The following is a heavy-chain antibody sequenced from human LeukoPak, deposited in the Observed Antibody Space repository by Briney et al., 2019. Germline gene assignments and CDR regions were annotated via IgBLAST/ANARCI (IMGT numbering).Heavy chain of an antibody. Sequence: GASVKVSCKASGYTFTSYGISWVRQAPGQGLEWMGWISAYNGNTNYAQKLQGRVTMTTDTSTSTAYMEPRSLRSDDTAVYYCARESDSSGYYGHDAFDIWGQGTMVTVSS. CDR2: ISAYNGNT. CDR3: ARESDSSGYYGHDAFDI. V-gene: IGHV1-18*01. CDR1: GYTFTSYG. J-gene: IGHJ3*02. D-gene: IGHD3-22*01.